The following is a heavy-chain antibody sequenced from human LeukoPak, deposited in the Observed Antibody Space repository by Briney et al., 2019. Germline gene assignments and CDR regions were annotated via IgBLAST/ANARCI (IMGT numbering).Heavy chain of an antibody. J-gene: IGHJ6*03. CDR1: CVSIRRGGYY. CDR2: IYHSGRT. D-gene: IGHD1-1*01. Sequence: SGTLSVTCTGCCVSIRRGGYYWSWLRQPPCKGLEWMGYIYHSGRTYSNPSLQRRVTLSLATTNNQSSLRLSSVTAADTAVYYCARALDYLDVWGKGVTVRASS. CDR3: ARALDYLDV. V-gene: IGHV4-39*01.